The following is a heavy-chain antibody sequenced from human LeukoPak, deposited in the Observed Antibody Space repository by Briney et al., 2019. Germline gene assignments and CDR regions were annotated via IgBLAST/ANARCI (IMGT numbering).Heavy chain of an antibody. CDR1: GGSISSSGYY. D-gene: IGHD3-10*01. Sequence: SETLSLTCTVSGGSISSSGYYWVWIRQPPGKGLEWIGSIYYTGSTYYNPSLRSRVTISVDTSKNQFSLKLSSVTAADTAVYYCARLKWFGELLYYFDYWGQGTLVTVSS. J-gene: IGHJ4*02. CDR2: IYYTGST. CDR3: ARLKWFGELLYYFDY. V-gene: IGHV4-39*01.